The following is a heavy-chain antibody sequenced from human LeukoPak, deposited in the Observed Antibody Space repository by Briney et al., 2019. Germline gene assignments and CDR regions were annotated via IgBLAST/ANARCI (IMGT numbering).Heavy chain of an antibody. CDR2: INHSGST. Sequence: PSETLSLTCAVYGGSFSGYYWSWIRQPPGKGLEWIGEINHSGSTNYNPSLKSRVTISVDTSKNQFSLKLSSVTAADTAVYYCAGYISSSWYYYYYGIDVWGQGTTVTVPS. CDR3: AGYISSSWYYYYYGIDV. CDR1: GGSFSGYY. J-gene: IGHJ6*02. D-gene: IGHD6-13*01. V-gene: IGHV4-34*01.